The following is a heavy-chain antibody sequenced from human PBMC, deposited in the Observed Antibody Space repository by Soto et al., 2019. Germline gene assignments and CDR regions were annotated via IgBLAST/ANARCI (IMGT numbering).Heavy chain of an antibody. CDR2: ISGSGGST. CDR3: PKSIAARSYYYGMEV. Sequence: GGSLRLSCAASGFTFSSYAMSRVRQAPGKGLEWVSAISGSGGSTYYADSVKGRFTISRDNSKNTLYLQMNSLRAEDTAVYYCPKSIAARSYYYGMEVWGQGTTVPVSS. J-gene: IGHJ6*02. V-gene: IGHV3-23*01. CDR1: GFTFSSYA. D-gene: IGHD6-6*01.